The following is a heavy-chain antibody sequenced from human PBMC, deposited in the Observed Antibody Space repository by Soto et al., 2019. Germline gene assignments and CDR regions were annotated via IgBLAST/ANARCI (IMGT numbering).Heavy chain of an antibody. CDR1: GFPFSIYG. V-gene: IGHV3-33*01. J-gene: IGHJ4*02. CDR3: ARGRGYSYGQSDY. CDR2: IWYDGSSK. D-gene: IGHD5-18*01. Sequence: HPGGSLRLSCAASGFPFSIYGMHWVRQAPGKGLEWVAIIWYDGSSKYYADSVKGRFTISRDNSKSTLYLQMNSLRAEDTAVYYCARGRGYSYGQSDYWGQGTLVTVSS.